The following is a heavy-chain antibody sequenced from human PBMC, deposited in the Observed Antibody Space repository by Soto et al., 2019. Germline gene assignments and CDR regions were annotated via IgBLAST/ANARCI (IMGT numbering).Heavy chain of an antibody. Sequence: SLKRSWATSGLSISIDGRHWVSQAPGKGLQWVAVISYDGSNKYYADSVKGRFTISRDNSKNTLYLQMSSLRAEDTAVYYCVKDGSSGWPYYYGMDVWGQGTTVTVSS. J-gene: IGHJ6*02. CDR2: ISYDGSNK. V-gene: IGHV3-30*18. CDR3: VKDGSSGWPYYYGMDV. CDR1: GLSISIDG. D-gene: IGHD6-19*01.